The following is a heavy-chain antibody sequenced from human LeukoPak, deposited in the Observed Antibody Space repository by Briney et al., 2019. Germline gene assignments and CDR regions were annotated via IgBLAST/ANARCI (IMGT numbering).Heavy chain of an antibody. D-gene: IGHD3-22*01. CDR2: ISGSGGST. V-gene: IGHV3-23*01. J-gene: IGHJ4*02. Sequence: GGSLRLSCAASGFKFSVYSMNWVRQAPGKGLEWVSAISGSGGSTYYADSVKGRFTISRDNSKNTLYLQMNSLRAEDTAVYYCAKDTYYDSSGLEWGQGTLVTVSS. CDR3: AKDTYYDSSGLE. CDR1: GFKFSVYS.